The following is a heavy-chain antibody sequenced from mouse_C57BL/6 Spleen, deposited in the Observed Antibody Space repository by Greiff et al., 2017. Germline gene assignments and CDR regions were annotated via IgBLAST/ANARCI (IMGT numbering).Heavy chain of an antibody. CDR2: IDPSDSYT. D-gene: IGHD3-2*02. Sequence: QVQLQQPGAELVRPGTSVKLSCKASGYTFTSYWMHWVQQRPGQGLEWIGVIDPSDSYTNYNQKFKGKATLTVDTSSSTAYMQLSSLTSEDSAVYYCAQTAQATFYFDYWGQGTTLTVSS. CDR3: AQTAQATFYFDY. CDR1: GYTFTSYW. J-gene: IGHJ2*01. V-gene: IGHV1-59*01.